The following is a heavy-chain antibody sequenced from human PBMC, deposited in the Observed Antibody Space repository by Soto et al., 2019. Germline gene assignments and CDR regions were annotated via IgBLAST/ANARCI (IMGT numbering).Heavy chain of an antibody. J-gene: IGHJ4*02. CDR3: AKAWDWGHRHFDY. V-gene: IGHV3-23*01. Sequence: GGSLRLSCAASGLTFSSYAMNWVRQAPGKGLEWVSGISGNGVSTYYADSVKGRFTISRDNSKNTLYLQMNSLRAEDTAVYYCAKAWDWGHRHFDYWGQGTLVTVSS. CDR1: GLTFSSYA. D-gene: IGHD3-16*01. CDR2: ISGNGVST.